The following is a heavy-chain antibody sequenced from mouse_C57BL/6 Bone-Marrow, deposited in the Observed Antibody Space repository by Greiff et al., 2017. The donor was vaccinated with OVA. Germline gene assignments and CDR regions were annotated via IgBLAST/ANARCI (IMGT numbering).Heavy chain of an antibody. CDR1: GFTFSSYG. J-gene: IGHJ4*01. CDR2: ISSGGSYT. CDR3: ARHGTTVYAMDY. Sequence: VQLKESGGDLVKPGGSLKLSCAASGFTFSSYGMSWVRQTPDKRLEWVATISSGGSYTYYPDSVKGRFTISRDNAKNTLYLQRSSLKSEDTAMYYCARHGTTVYAMDYWGQGTSVTVSS. D-gene: IGHD1-1*01. V-gene: IGHV5-6*01.